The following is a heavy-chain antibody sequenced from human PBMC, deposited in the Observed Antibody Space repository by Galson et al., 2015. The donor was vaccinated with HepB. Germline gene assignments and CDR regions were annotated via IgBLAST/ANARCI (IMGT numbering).Heavy chain of an antibody. CDR2: INPSGGST. CDR3: AREGPAGPYPIMSGRQTVYYYYGMDV. Sequence: SVKVSCKASGYTFTSYYMHWVRQAPGQGLEWMGIINPSGGSTSYAQKFQGRVTMTRDTSTSTVYMELSSLRSEDTAVYYCAREGPAGPYPIMSGRQTVYYYYGMDVWGQGTTVTVSS. V-gene: IGHV1-46*01. CDR1: GYTFTSYY. J-gene: IGHJ6*02. D-gene: IGHD3-3*01.